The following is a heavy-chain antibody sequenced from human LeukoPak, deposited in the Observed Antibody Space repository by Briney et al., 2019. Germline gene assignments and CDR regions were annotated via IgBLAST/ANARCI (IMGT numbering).Heavy chain of an antibody. Sequence: GGSLRLSCAASGFPVSSNYMSWVRQAPGKGLEWVSVIYSGGSTYYADSVKGRFTISRDNSKNTLYLQMNSLRAEDTAVYYCAKDVRYSSSWVDYWGQGTLVTVSS. J-gene: IGHJ4*02. CDR3: AKDVRYSSSWVDY. V-gene: IGHV3-53*01. CDR2: IYSGGST. D-gene: IGHD6-13*01. CDR1: GFPVSSNY.